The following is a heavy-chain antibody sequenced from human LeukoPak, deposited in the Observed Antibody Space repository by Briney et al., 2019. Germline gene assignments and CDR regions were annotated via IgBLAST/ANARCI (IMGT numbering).Heavy chain of an antibody. Sequence: GGSLRLSCAASGFTFDDYTMHWVRQAPGKTLEWVSLINWHGTTYYTDSVKGRFTISRDNSKNSLYLQMDTLTSEDTAFYYCVKDLSYESSGSVFDHWGQGTLVTVSS. V-gene: IGHV3-43*01. CDR1: GFTFDDYT. CDR2: INWHGTT. D-gene: IGHD3-22*01. J-gene: IGHJ4*02. CDR3: VKDLSYESSGSVFDH.